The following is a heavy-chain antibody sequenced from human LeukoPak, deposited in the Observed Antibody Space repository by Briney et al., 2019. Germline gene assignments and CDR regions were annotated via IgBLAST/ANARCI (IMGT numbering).Heavy chain of an antibody. V-gene: IGHV3-21*04. CDR3: AKDRTVGASYWYFDL. Sequence: GGSLRLSCAASGFTFSSYSMNWVRQAPGKGLEWVSSISSSSSYIYYADSVKGRFTISRDNAKNSLYLQMNSLRAEDTAIYYCAKDRTVGASYWYFDLWGRGTLVTVSS. D-gene: IGHD1-26*01. CDR2: ISSSSSYI. CDR1: GFTFSSYS. J-gene: IGHJ2*01.